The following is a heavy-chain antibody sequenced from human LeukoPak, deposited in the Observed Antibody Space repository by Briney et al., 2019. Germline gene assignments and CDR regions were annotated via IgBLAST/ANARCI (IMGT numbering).Heavy chain of an antibody. CDR2: IIPIFGRA. CDR1: GGTFSSYA. D-gene: IGHD2-2*01. V-gene: IGHV1-69*13. Sequence: SVKVSCKASGGTFSSYAISWVRQAPGQGLEWMGGIIPIFGRANYAQKFQGRVTITADESTSTAYMELSSLRSEDTAVYYCARVLRVFVVVPAATHYYYYYMDVWGKGTTVTVSS. J-gene: IGHJ6*03. CDR3: ARVLRVFVVVPAATHYYYYYMDV.